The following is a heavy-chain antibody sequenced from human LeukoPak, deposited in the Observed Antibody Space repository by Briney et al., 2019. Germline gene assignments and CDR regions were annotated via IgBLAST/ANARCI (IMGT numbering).Heavy chain of an antibody. V-gene: IGHV1-46*01. J-gene: IGHJ4*02. D-gene: IGHD3-22*01. CDR3: ARAMIVVGPGDY. CDR2: INPSGGST. CDR1: GYTFTSYY. Sequence: GASVKVSCKASGYTFTSYYMHWVRQAPGQGLEWMGVINPSGGSTSYAQKFQGRVTMTRDTSTSTVYMELSSLRSEDTAVYYCARAMIVVGPGDYWGQGTLVTVSS.